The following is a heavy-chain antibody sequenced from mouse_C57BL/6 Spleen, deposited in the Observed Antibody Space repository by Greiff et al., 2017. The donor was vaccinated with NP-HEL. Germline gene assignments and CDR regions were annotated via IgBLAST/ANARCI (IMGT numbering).Heavy chain of an antibody. CDR3: ARYSITTVVAHYYAMDY. D-gene: IGHD1-1*01. J-gene: IGHJ4*01. CDR1: GYTFTSYW. Sequence: VKLQQPGAELVKPGASVKMSCKASGYTFTSYWITWVKQRPGQGLEWIGDIYPGSGSTNYNEKFKSKATLTVDTSSSTAYMQLSSLTSEDSAVYYWARYSITTVVAHYYAMDYWGQGTSVTVSS. V-gene: IGHV1-55*01. CDR2: IYPGSGST.